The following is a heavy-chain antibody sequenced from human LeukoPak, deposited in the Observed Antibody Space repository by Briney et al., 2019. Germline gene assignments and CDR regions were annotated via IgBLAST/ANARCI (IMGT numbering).Heavy chain of an antibody. CDR1: GFTFSSYS. CDR3: ARVGVTRGYSYGYYYYYYMDV. D-gene: IGHD5-18*01. V-gene: IGHV3-48*01. J-gene: IGHJ6*03. CDR2: ISSSSSTI. Sequence: GGPLRLSCAASGFTFSSYSMNWVRQAPGKGLEWVSYISSSSSTIYYADSVKGRFTISRDNAKNSLYLQMNSLRAEDTAVYYCARVGVTRGYSYGYYYYYYMDVWGKGTTVTVSS.